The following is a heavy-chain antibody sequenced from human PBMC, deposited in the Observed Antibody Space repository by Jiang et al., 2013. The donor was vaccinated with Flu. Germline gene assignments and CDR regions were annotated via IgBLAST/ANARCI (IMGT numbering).Heavy chain of an antibody. CDR3: ARAVEVGATSWYFDL. J-gene: IGHJ2*01. CDR2: IYYSGST. V-gene: IGHV4-59*01. Sequence: GPGLVKPSETLSLTCTVSGGSISSYYWSWIRQPPGKGLEWIGYIYYSGSTNYNPSLKSRVTISVDTSKNQFSLKLSSVTAADTAVYYCARAVEVGATSWYFDLWGRGTLVTVSS. D-gene: IGHD1-26*01. CDR1: GGSISSYY.